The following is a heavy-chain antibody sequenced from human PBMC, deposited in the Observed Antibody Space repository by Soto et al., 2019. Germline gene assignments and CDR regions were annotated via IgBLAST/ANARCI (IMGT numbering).Heavy chain of an antibody. Sequence: GGSLRLSCAASGFTFSSYAMSWVRQAPWKGLEWVSAISGSGGSTYYAASVQGRFTISRDNSKNPLYLQMNSLRAEDTAVYYCAKDIGRWDCSSTSCSFWGQGTLVTVSS. CDR3: AKDIGRWDCSSTSCSF. V-gene: IGHV3-23*01. D-gene: IGHD2-2*01. CDR1: GFTFSSYA. J-gene: IGHJ1*01. CDR2: ISGSGGST.